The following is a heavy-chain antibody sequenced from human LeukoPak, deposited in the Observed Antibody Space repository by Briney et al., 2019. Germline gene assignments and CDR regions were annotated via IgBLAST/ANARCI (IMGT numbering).Heavy chain of an antibody. CDR2: IYSTGKN. V-gene: IGHV4-4*08. CDR3: VRRDTGWNYFDY. CDR1: GGSINSHY. D-gene: IGHD6-19*01. J-gene: IGHJ4*02. Sequence: PSETLSLTCAVSGGSINSHYWGWLRQPPGKGLQWIGDIYSTGKNNYNPSLKSRVTISLDTSKSHLSLSLTSVLAADTAIYYCVRRDTGWNYFDYWGQGILVTVSS.